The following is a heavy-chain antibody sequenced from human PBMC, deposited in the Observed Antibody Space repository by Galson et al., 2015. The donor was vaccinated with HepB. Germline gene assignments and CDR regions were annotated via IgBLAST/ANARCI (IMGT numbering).Heavy chain of an antibody. Sequence: ETLSLTCTVSGGALSSYLWTWIRQPPGKGLEWVGYINSRGSTDYNPSLKSRVSISVDTSKKQFSLRLSSVTAADTAVYYCAREQVGGDFDHWGQGTPVTVSS. CDR3: AREQVGGDFDH. CDR2: INSRGST. CDR1: GGALSSYL. J-gene: IGHJ4*02. V-gene: IGHV4-59*12. D-gene: IGHD2-2*01.